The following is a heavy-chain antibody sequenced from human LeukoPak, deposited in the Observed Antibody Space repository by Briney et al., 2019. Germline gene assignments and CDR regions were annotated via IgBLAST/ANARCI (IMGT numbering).Heavy chain of an antibody. Sequence: ASVKVSCKASGYTFTRNYMHWVRQAPGQGLEWMGWINPNSGGTNYAQKFQGRVTMTRDTSISTAYMELSRLRSDDTAVYYCARNYYGSGSQILIDYWGQGTLVTVSS. CDR1: GYTFTRNY. D-gene: IGHD3-10*01. J-gene: IGHJ4*02. V-gene: IGHV1-2*02. CDR2: INPNSGGT. CDR3: ARNYYGSGSQILIDY.